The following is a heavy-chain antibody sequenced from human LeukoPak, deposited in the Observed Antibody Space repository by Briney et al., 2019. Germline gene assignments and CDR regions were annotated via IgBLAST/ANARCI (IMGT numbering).Heavy chain of an antibody. J-gene: IGHJ6*03. CDR1: GGSISSYY. V-gene: IGHV4-59*01. Sequence: SETLSLTCTVSGGSISSYYCSWIRQPPGKGLEWIGYIYKSGSTNYNPALKSRVTISVDTSKNQFSLKLSSVTAADTAVYYCARTTEGGYTYDYFYYYYMDVWGKGTTVTISS. CDR2: IYKSGST. CDR3: ARTTEGGYTYDYFYYYYMDV. D-gene: IGHD5-18*01.